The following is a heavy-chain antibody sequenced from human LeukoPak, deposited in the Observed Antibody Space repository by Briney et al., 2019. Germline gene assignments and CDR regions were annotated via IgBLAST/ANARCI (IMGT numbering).Heavy chain of an antibody. D-gene: IGHD6-19*01. J-gene: IGHJ4*02. CDR2: MNPNSGNT. Sequence: GASVKVSCKASGGTFSSYAINWVRQATGQGLEWMGWMNPNSGNTGYAQKFQGRVTMTRNTSISTAYMELSSLRSEDTAVYYCAREIGIAVAGTVYYFDYWGQGTLVTVSS. CDR3: AREIGIAVAGTVYYFDY. V-gene: IGHV1-8*02. CDR1: GGTFSSYA.